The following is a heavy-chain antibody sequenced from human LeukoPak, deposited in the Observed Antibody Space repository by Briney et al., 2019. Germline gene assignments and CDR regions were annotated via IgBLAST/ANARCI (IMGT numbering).Heavy chain of an antibody. D-gene: IGHD3-10*01. CDR3: ARLGGDTYYFGSASYPNWYFDL. J-gene: IGHJ2*01. CDR2: IYPDDSDT. V-gene: IGHV5-51*01. Sequence: GGALQISCQASGYPFTTYWIGWGREVAGKGLECMGIIYPDDSDTTYSPSFQGQVTISADKSFSTAYLQWSSLKASDTAIYYCARLGGDTYYFGSASYPNWYFDLWGRGTLVTVSS. CDR1: GYPFTTYW.